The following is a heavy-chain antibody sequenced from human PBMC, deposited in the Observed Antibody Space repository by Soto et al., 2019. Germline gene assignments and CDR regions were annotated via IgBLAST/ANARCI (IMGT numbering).Heavy chain of an antibody. Sequence: KPSETLSLTCTVSGGSISSYYWSWIRQPPGKGLEWIGYIYYSGSTNYNPSLKSRVTISVDTSKNQFSLKLSSVTAADTAVYYCARDYYDILTGYLDYYMDVWGKGTTVTVSS. CDR2: IYYSGST. D-gene: IGHD3-9*01. V-gene: IGHV4-59*01. CDR1: GGSISSYY. CDR3: ARDYYDILTGYLDYYMDV. J-gene: IGHJ6*03.